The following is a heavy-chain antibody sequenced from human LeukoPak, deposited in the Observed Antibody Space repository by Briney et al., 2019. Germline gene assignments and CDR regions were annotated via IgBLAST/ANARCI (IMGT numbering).Heavy chain of an antibody. Sequence: PSETLSLTCAVYGGSFSGYYWSWIRQPPGKGLEWIGEINHSGSTNYNPSLKSRVTISVDTSKNQFSLKLSSVTAADTAVYYCARGHILYDILTGYYVARQYYFDYWGQGTLVAVSS. D-gene: IGHD3-9*01. CDR1: GGSFSGYY. CDR3: ARGHILYDILTGYYVARQYYFDY. V-gene: IGHV4-34*01. CDR2: INHSGST. J-gene: IGHJ4*02.